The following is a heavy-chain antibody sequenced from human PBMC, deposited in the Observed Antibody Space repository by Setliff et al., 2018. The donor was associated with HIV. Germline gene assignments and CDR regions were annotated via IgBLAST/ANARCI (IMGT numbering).Heavy chain of an antibody. J-gene: IGHJ4*02. CDR1: GGAFISHT. Sequence: ASVKVSCKASGGAFISHTFTWVRQAPGQGLEWMGVIHPSGGSTSYAQSFQDRVTMTRDTSTSTAYMELRSLRSDDTAVYYCAREGADGYWGQGTLVTVSS. D-gene: IGHD1-26*01. V-gene: IGHV1-46*01. CDR3: AREGADGY. CDR2: IHPSGGST.